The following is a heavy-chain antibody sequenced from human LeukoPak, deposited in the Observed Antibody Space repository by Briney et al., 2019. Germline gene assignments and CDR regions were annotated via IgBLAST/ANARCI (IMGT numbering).Heavy chain of an antibody. CDR1: GCSFTSYW. CDR2: IYPGDSDT. D-gene: IGHD2-2*01. Sequence: GESLKISCKGSGCSFTSYWIGWVRQMPGEGLEGMGIIYPGDSDTRYCPSFQGQVTNSADKSISTAYLQWSSLKASDTAMYYCARKCSSTSCYAFDIWGQGTMVTVSS. V-gene: IGHV5-51*01. CDR3: ARKCSSTSCYAFDI. J-gene: IGHJ3*02.